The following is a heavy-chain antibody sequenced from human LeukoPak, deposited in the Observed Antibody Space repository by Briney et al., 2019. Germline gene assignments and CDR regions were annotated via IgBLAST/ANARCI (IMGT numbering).Heavy chain of an antibody. Sequence: PGGSLRLSCAASGFTFSSYSMTWVRQAPGKGLEWVSYISSSSSTIYYADSVKGRFTISRDNAKNSLYLQMNSLRAEDTAVYYCARDHGYYMDVWGKGTTVTVSS. CDR2: ISSSSSTI. V-gene: IGHV3-48*04. CDR1: GFTFSSYS. J-gene: IGHJ6*03. CDR3: ARDHGYYMDV.